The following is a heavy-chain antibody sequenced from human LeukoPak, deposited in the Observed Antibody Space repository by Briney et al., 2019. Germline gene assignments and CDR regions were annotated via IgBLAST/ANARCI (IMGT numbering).Heavy chain of an antibody. Sequence: PSETLSLTCTVSGVSIRSHYWSWIRQVPGKGLEWIGYIYYRGSSNYNPSLMRRVTISVDTSKNQFSLKLRSVTAADTAVYYCARNFGGNYEMENRFDPWGQGTLVTVSP. V-gene: IGHV4-59*08. CDR3: ARNFGGNYEMENRFDP. CDR1: GVSIRSHY. D-gene: IGHD2-21*02. J-gene: IGHJ5*02. CDR2: IYYRGSS.